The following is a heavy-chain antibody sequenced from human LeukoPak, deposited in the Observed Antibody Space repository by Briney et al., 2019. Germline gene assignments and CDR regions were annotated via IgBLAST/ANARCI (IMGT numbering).Heavy chain of an antibody. Sequence: PGGSLRLSCAASGFTFSSYWMHWVRQAPGKGLEWVSAISGSGGSTYYADSVKGRFTISRDNSKNTLYLQMNSLRAEDTAVYYCAAPWYNWNLLGRLGDWGQGTLVTVSS. J-gene: IGHJ4*02. CDR3: AAPWYNWNLLGRLGD. V-gene: IGHV3-23*01. CDR1: GFTFSSYW. CDR2: ISGSGGST. D-gene: IGHD1-20*01.